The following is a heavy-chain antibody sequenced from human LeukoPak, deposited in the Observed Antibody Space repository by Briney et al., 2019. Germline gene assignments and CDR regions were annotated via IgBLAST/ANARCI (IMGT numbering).Heavy chain of an antibody. CDR1: GLTFSDYH. V-gene: IGHV3-72*01. J-gene: IGHJ4*02. CDR2: STNRANNYAT. D-gene: IGHD3-10*01. CDR3: GRYMTEF. Sequence: GGSLRLSCAASGLTFSDYHMDWVRRAPGRGLEWVGRSTNRANNYATQYAASVKGRFTISRDESGNSVFLQMSSLKTEDTAVYYCGRYMTEFWGQGTLVTVSS.